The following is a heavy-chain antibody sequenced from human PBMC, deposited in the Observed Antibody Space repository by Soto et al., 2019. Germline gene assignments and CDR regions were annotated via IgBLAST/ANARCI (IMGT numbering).Heavy chain of an antibody. CDR1: GGSISSSSYY. CDR2: IYYSGST. Sequence: SETLSLTCTVSGGSISSSSYYWGWIRQPPGKGLEWIGSIYYSGSTYYNPSLKSRVTISVDTSKNQFSLKLSSVTAADTAVYYCASRTYYYGSGSYSHYYGMDVWGQGTTVTVSS. CDR3: ASRTYYYGSGSYSHYYGMDV. J-gene: IGHJ6*02. D-gene: IGHD3-10*01. V-gene: IGHV4-39*01.